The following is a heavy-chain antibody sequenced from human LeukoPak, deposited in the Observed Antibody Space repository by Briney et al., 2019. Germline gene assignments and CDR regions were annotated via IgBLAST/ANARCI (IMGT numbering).Heavy chain of an antibody. Sequence: SETLSLTCAVSGYSISSGYYWGWIRQPPGKGLEWIGSIYHSGSTYYNPSLKSRVTISVDTSKNQFSLKLSSVTAADTAVYYCARGEGRYYGSGSYYKTGDFDYWGQGTLVTVSP. D-gene: IGHD3-10*01. CDR1: GYSISSGYY. J-gene: IGHJ4*02. CDR2: IYHSGST. V-gene: IGHV4-38-2*01. CDR3: ARGEGRYYGSGSYYKTGDFDY.